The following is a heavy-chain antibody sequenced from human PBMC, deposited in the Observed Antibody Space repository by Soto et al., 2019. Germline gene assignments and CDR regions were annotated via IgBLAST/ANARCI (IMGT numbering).Heavy chain of an antibody. Sequence: SETLSLTCAVSGGSISSGGYSWNWIRQPPGKGLEWIGYIYRSGSTLYNPSLKSRVTISVDKSKNQFSLKLSSVTAADTAVYYCARDQLEGSWFDPWGQGTLVTVSS. CDR1: GGSISSGGYS. CDR3: ARDQLEGSWFDP. D-gene: IGHD3-10*01. J-gene: IGHJ5*02. V-gene: IGHV4-30-2*01. CDR2: IYRSGST.